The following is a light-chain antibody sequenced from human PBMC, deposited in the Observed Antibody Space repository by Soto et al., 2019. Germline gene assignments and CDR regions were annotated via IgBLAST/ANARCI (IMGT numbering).Light chain of an antibody. Sequence: QSALTQPASVSGSPGQSITISCTGTTSDIGGYNYVSWYQQHPGKAPKLMIYDVSNRPSGVSDRFSGSKSGNTASLTISGLQAEDEAEYYCSSFTDTNTYVVLGGGTKVTVL. CDR3: SSFTDTNTYVV. CDR2: DVS. V-gene: IGLV2-14*01. J-gene: IGLJ2*01. CDR1: TSDIGGYNY.